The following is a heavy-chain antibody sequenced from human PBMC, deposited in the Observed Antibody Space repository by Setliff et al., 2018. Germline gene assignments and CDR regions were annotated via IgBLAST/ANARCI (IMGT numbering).Heavy chain of an antibody. V-gene: IGHV3-23*01. CDR2: IKQDGSGGST. CDR1: GFTFINYW. CDR3: AKDFGSTWLNYFDY. Sequence: ETLSLSCAASGFTFINYWMSWVRQAPGTGLEWLANIKQDGSGGSTYYADSVKGRFTISRDNSKNTLYLQMNSLSAEDTALYYCAKDFGSTWLNYFDYWGQGTLVTVSS. J-gene: IGHJ4*02. D-gene: IGHD6-13*01.